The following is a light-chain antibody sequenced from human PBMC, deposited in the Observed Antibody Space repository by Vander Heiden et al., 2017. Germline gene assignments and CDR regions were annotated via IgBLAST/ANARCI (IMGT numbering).Light chain of an antibody. J-gene: IGKJ1*01. Sequence: GDRVTITCRASQDIGNDLGWYQQKPGGAPAILISAASTLQPGVPSRFSGSRSFTEFTLTISSLQPEDFATYYCLQDHTFPWTLGQGTKVEI. CDR2: AAS. V-gene: IGKV1-6*01. CDR3: LQDHTFPWT. CDR1: QDIGND.